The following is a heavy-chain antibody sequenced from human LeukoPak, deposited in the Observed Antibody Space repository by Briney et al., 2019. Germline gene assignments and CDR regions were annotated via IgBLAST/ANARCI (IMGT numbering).Heavy chain of an antibody. V-gene: IGHV3-23*01. D-gene: IGHD3-10*01. CDR1: GLTFSSYA. Sequence: GGSLRLFCAASGLTFSSYAMNWVRQPPGKGLEWFSSISSSGGSTYYPDSVKGRFTISRDNSKKTLYLQMNSLRAGDTAVYYCAKDRPPSLYGTGPWDSWGQGSLVTVSS. CDR3: AKDRPPSLYGTGPWDS. J-gene: IGHJ4*02. CDR2: ISSSGGST.